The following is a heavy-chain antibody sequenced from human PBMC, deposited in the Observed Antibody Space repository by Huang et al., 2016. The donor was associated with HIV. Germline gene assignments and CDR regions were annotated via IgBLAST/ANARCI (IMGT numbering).Heavy chain of an antibody. CDR2: INHAGVT. Sequence: QVQLEQWGAGLLQPSETLSLTFAVYGGSFSGYFWNWVRQSPGKGLEWIGQINHAGVTDYNPARKSRATISVDTSKNQFSLRLTSVTAADTAIYYCAREIMISFGGPFDSWGHGNLVTVSS. V-gene: IGHV4-34*02. CDR3: AREIMISFGGPFDS. CDR1: GGSFSGYF. D-gene: IGHD3-16*01. J-gene: IGHJ5*01.